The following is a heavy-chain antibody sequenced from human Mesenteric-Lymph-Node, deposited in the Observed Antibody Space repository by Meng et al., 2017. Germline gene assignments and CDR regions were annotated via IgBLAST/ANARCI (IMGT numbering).Heavy chain of an antibody. Sequence: GGSLRLSCAASGFTFSSYEMNWVRQAPGKGLEWVSYISSSGSTIYYADSVKGRFTISRDNAKNSLYLQMNSLRAEDTAVYYCARDLPSSSWYPSAFDYWGQGTLVTVSS. CDR3: ARDLPSSSWYPSAFDY. J-gene: IGHJ4*02. V-gene: IGHV3-48*03. D-gene: IGHD6-13*01. CDR2: ISSSGSTI. CDR1: GFTFSSYE.